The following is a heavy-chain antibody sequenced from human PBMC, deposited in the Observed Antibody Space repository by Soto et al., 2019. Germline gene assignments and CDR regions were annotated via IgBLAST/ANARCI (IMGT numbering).Heavy chain of an antibody. J-gene: IGHJ6*02. CDR3: VRLNGYCVSTKCRGYYGMDV. Sequence: SETLSLTCTVSGCSISSSGYYWGWIRQPPGKGLEWIGTIYYSGSTHYNPSLLSRVTISVDTSKNEFSLRLNSVTAADTAVYYCVRLNGYCVSTKCRGYYGMDVWGQGTTVTVSS. D-gene: IGHD2-2*03. CDR1: GCSISSSGYY. V-gene: IGHV4-39*01. CDR2: IYYSGST.